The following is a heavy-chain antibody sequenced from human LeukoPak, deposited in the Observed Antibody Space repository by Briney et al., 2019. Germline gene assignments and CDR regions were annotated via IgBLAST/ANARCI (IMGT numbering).Heavy chain of an antibody. CDR1: GYTFTSYY. CDR2: INPSGGST. J-gene: IGHJ4*02. D-gene: IGHD3-9*01. V-gene: IGHV1-46*01. CDR3: ARGSSHVLRYFDWLLLFDY. Sequence: GASVKVSCKASGYTFTSYYMHWVRQAPGQVLEWMGIINPSGGSTSYAQKFQGRVTMTRDTSTSTVYMELSSLRSEDTAVYYCARGSSHVLRYFDWLLLFDYWGQGTLVTVSS.